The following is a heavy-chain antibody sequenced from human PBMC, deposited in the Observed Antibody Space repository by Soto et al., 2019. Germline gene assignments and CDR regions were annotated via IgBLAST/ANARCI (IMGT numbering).Heavy chain of an antibody. Sequence: PGESLKISCKASGYTFRSYWIGWVRQMPGKGLEWMGIIFPNDSDTIYSPSFQGQVTISADKSINTAYLQWSSLQASDTAMYYCARPLYGDYTWHYFDYWGQGTLVTVSS. CDR3: ARPLYGDYTWHYFDY. J-gene: IGHJ4*02. V-gene: IGHV5-51*01. CDR2: IFPNDSDT. D-gene: IGHD4-17*01. CDR1: GYTFRSYW.